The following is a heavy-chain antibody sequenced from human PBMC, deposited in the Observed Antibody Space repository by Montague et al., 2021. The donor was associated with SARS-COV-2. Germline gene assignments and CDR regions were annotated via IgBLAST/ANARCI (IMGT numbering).Heavy chain of an antibody. CDR1: GASVGSSD. J-gene: IGHJ3*02. Sequence: SETLSLTCTVSGASVGSSDWGWIRQPPAKGLEWIGYFYSVGSTDYNPSLKSRATISRDTSKNQFSLKVRSVTAADTAVYYCARETMTADAFDIWGQGTMVTVSS. D-gene: IGHD1-14*01. CDR3: ARETMTADAFDI. CDR2: FYSVGST. V-gene: IGHV4-59*02.